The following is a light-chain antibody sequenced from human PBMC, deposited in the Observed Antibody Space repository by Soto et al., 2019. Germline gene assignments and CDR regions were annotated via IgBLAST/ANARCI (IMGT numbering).Light chain of an antibody. V-gene: IGKV1-5*03. CDR1: QSVNTW. CDR2: RAS. CDR3: QQYSGDPWT. J-gene: IGKJ1*01. Sequence: DVQMTRSPSTLSASVGDRVTITCRASQSVNTWLAWFQQKPGKAPKVLIYRASNLEIGVPSRFSGSGSGTEFILTISSLQPDDFATYYCQQYSGDPWTFGQGTKVEIK.